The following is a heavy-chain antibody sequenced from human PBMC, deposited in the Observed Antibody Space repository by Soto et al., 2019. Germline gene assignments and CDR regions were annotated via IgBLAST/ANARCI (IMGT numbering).Heavy chain of an antibody. V-gene: IGHV4-31*03. Sequence: SETLSLTCTVSGGSISSGGYYWSWIRQHPGKGLEWIGYIYYSGSTYYNPSLKSRVTISVDTSKNQFSLKLSSVTAADTAVYYCARMPSYCSSTSCYASGWFDPWGQGTLVTVSS. CDR2: IYYSGST. CDR1: GGSISSGGYY. CDR3: ARMPSYCSSTSCYASGWFDP. J-gene: IGHJ5*02. D-gene: IGHD2-2*01.